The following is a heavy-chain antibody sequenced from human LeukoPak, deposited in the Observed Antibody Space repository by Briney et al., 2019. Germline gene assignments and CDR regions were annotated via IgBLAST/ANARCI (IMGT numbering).Heavy chain of an antibody. V-gene: IGHV3-30*18. CDR3: AKDRGYSYGDTIDY. CDR1: GFTFSSYG. J-gene: IGHJ4*02. CDR2: ISYDGSNK. D-gene: IGHD5-18*01. Sequence: PGGSLRLSCAASGFTFSSYGMHWVRQAPGKGLEWVAVISYDGSNKYYADSVKGRFTISRDNSKNTLYLQMNSLRAEDTAVYYCAKDRGYSYGDTIDYWGQGTLVTVSS.